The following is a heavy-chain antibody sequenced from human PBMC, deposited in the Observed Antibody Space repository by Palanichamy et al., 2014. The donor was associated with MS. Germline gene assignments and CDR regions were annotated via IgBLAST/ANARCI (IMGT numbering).Heavy chain of an antibody. CDR3: ARGVPIDCHSTGCNTWRDIYYYCGMDV. J-gene: IGHJ6*02. CDR1: GFTFSDHG. V-gene: IGHV3-33*01. Sequence: QVQLVESGGGVVQPGRSLRLSCAASGFTFSDHGMHWVRQAPGKGLEWVSLIWYDGSNKYYGNSVEGRFTISRDNSKNTLYLQMNSLRVEDTGVYYCARGVPIDCHSTGCNTWRDIYYYCGMDVWGHGTTVTVTS. D-gene: IGHD2-2*01. CDR2: IWYDGSNK.